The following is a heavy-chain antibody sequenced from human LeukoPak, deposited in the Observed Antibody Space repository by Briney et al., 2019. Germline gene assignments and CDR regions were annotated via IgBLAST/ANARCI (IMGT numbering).Heavy chain of an antibody. CDR1: GYTFTSYG. CDR3: AREMVAVGELGSFGY. D-gene: IGHD3-10*01. J-gene: IGHJ4*02. CDR2: ISAYNGNT. Sequence: GASVKVSCKASGYTFTSYGISWVRQAPGQGLEWMGWISAYNGNTNYAQKLQGRVTMTTDTSTSTAYMELRSLRSDDTAVYYCAREMVAVGELGSFGYWGQGTLVTVSS. V-gene: IGHV1-18*01.